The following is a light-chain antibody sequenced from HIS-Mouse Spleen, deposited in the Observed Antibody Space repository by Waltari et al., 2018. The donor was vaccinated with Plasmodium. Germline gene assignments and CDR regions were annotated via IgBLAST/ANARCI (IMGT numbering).Light chain of an antibody. J-gene: IGKJ3*01. Sequence: EIVITPSPATLSVSPGERATLSRRASQSVSSNLAWYQQKPGQAPRLLIYGASTRATGIPARFSGSGSGTEFTLTISSLQSEDFAVYYCQQYNNWSFTFGPGTKVDIK. CDR3: QQYNNWSFT. V-gene: IGKV3-15*01. CDR1: QSVSSN. CDR2: GAS.